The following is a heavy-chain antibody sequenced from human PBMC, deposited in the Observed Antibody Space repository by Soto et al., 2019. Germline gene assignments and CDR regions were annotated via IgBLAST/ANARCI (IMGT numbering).Heavy chain of an antibody. CDR1: GGTFSSYA. CDR3: ARYGWSGYYYDY. J-gene: IGHJ4*02. V-gene: IGHV1-69*13. D-gene: IGHD3-3*01. Sequence: SVKVSCKASGGTFSSYAISWVRQAPGQGLEWMGGIIPIFGTANYAQKFQGRVTITADESTSTAYMELSSLRSEDTAVYYCARYGWSGYYYDYWGQGTLVTVSS. CDR2: IIPIFGTA.